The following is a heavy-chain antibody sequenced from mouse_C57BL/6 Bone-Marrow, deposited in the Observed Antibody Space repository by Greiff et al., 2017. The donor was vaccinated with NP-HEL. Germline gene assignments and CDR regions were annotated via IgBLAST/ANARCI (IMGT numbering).Heavy chain of an antibody. CDR3: ARSWSYCCYFDV. Sequence: QVQLQQSGAELARPGASVKMSCKASGYTFTSYTMHWVKQRPGQGLEWIGYINPSSGYTKYNQKFKDKATLTADKSSSTAYMQLSSLTSEDSAVYYCARSWSYCCYFDVWGTGTTVTVSS. CDR2: INPSSGYT. CDR1: GYTFTSYT. D-gene: IGHD1-1*01. J-gene: IGHJ1*03. V-gene: IGHV1-4*01.